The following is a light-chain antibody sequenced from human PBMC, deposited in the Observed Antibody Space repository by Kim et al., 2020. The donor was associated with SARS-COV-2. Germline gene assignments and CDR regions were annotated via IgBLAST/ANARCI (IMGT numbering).Light chain of an antibody. CDR3: AAWDDSLSGRGVV. Sequence: QSVLTQPPSASGTPGQRVTISCSGSSSNIGSNYVYWYQQLPGTAPKLLIYRNNQRPSGVPDLFSGSKSGTSASLAISGLRSEDEADYYCAAWDDSLSGRGVVFGGGTQLTVL. CDR2: RNN. V-gene: IGLV1-47*01. J-gene: IGLJ2*01. CDR1: SSNIGSNY.